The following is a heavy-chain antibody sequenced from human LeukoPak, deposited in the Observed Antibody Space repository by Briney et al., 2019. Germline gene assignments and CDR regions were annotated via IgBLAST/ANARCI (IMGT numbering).Heavy chain of an antibody. V-gene: IGHV3-15*01. CDR1: GFGFSSTW. J-gene: IGHJ4*02. CDR3: TTAPRH. CDR2: IKTKSDGETT. Sequence: PGGSLRLSCAASGFGFSSTWMGWVRQAPGKGLEWVGRIKTKSDGETTDYAAPVKGRFTISRDDAKNTVYLQMNSLRTDDTAVYYCTTAPRHWGQGTLVTVSS.